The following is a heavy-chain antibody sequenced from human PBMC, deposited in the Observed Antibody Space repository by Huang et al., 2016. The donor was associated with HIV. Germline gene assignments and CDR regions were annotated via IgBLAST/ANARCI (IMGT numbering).Heavy chain of an antibody. D-gene: IGHD3-3*01. Sequence: QITLKESGPTLMKPTQTLTLTCTFSGFSVSDSGMAVAWIRQPPGKALEWLARIYWDDDNRYSPSLRNRLTMAKDIYKNQVVLRMTDLDPADTATYYCLPGRGGYYPYWGQGTLVTVSS. CDR3: LPGRGGYYPY. CDR1: GFSVSDSGMA. V-gene: IGHV2-5*02. J-gene: IGHJ4*02. CDR2: IYWDDDN.